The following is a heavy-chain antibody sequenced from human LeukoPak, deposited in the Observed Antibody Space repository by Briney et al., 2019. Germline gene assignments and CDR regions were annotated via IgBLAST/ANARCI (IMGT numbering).Heavy chain of an antibody. CDR3: AKGCNIISRTLIDQ. Sequence: GGSLRLSCAASGFTFSSYAMSWVRQAPGKGLEWVSAISGSGGSTYYADSVKGRFTISRDNSKNTLFLQMNSLRAEDTAVYYCAKGCNIISRTLIDQWGQGTLVTVSS. CDR2: ISGSGGST. D-gene: IGHD2/OR15-2a*01. CDR1: GFTFSSYA. V-gene: IGHV3-23*01. J-gene: IGHJ4*02.